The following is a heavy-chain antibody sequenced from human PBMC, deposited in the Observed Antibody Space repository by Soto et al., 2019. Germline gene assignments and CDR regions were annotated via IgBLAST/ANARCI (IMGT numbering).Heavy chain of an antibody. CDR2: ISSSSSYI. Sequence: WGSLRLSCAASGFTFSSYSMNWVRQAPGKGLEWVSSISSSSSYIYYADSVKGRFTISRDNAKNSLYLQMNSLRAEDTAVYYCARDLLAVTTGDAFDIWGQGTMVTVSS. D-gene: IGHD4-17*01. CDR1: GFTFSSYS. CDR3: ARDLLAVTTGDAFDI. V-gene: IGHV3-21*01. J-gene: IGHJ3*02.